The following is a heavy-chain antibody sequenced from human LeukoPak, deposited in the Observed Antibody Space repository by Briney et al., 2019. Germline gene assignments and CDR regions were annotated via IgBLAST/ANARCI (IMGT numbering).Heavy chain of an antibody. CDR3: AKLEYWVRY. J-gene: IGHJ4*02. D-gene: IGHD2/OR15-2a*01. CDR2: INHGGGT. Sequence: SETLSLTRNVSGGSVSRSNYYWACIRLHPGKGLEWIATINHGGGTHENPSLKSRVTISVDTSTNNFSLKLSSVTAADTAVYYCAKLEYWVRYWGRGTLVTVSS. V-gene: IGHV4-39*02. CDR1: GGSVSRSNYY.